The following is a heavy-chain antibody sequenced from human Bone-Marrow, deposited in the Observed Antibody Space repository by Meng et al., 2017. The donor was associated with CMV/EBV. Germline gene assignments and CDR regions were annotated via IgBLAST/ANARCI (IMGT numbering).Heavy chain of an antibody. D-gene: IGHD5-18*01. CDR3: TRGYNYGFDY. CDR2: TFYRSKWYN. Sequence: ISWASVSSHSVAWHWITQSPSRGPEWLGRTFYRSKWYNEYAESVKSRITINPDTSKNQFSLQLNSVTPEDTAVYYCTRGYNYGFDYWGQGALVTVSS. CDR1: WASVSSHSVA. J-gene: IGHJ4*02. V-gene: IGHV6-1*01.